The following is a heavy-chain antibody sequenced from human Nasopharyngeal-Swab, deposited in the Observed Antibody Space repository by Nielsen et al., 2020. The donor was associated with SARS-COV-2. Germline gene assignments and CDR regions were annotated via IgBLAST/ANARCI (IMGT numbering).Heavy chain of an antibody. CDR3: AKAPYLRGLDV. V-gene: IGHV1-69*10. D-gene: IGHD2-21*01. CDR2: IIPILPIT. J-gene: IGHJ6*02. Sequence: SVKVSCKTSGGTFSSYGISWFRQAPGQGLEWMGGIIPILPITNYAQKFQDRVTITADKSTSTAYMELSSLRVEDTALYYCAKAPYLRGLDVWGQGTTVTVSS. CDR1: GGTFSSYG.